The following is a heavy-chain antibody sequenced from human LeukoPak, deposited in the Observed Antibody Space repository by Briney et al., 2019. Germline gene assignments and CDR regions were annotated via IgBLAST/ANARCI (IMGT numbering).Heavy chain of an antibody. J-gene: IGHJ4*02. CDR2: ISSSSNFI. CDR3: ARDDHTDLVDY. V-gene: IGHV3-21*01. CDR1: GIPFTSYS. D-gene: IGHD1-14*01. Sequence: GGPLRLPCTASGIPFTSYSMNWVRQAPGRGLEWVSSISSSSNFIYYADSVKGRFTLSKDNAKNSLDLQMNSLRAEDTVVYYCARDDHTDLVDYWGQGTLVTVST.